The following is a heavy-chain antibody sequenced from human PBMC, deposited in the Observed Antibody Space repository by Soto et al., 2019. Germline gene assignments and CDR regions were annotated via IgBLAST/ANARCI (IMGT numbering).Heavy chain of an antibody. D-gene: IGHD2-21*01. Sequence: EVQLVESGGGLVQPGGSLRLSCVASGFTFSSHWMHWVRQAPGNGLVWVSRISSDGSRTNYADSVKGRFAIFRDNATNTVYLQMNSLRAEETAVYYCARGVMGAYGLDIWGQGTMVTVSS. J-gene: IGHJ3*02. CDR1: GFTFSSHW. CDR2: ISSDGSRT. V-gene: IGHV3-74*01. CDR3: ARGVMGAYGLDI.